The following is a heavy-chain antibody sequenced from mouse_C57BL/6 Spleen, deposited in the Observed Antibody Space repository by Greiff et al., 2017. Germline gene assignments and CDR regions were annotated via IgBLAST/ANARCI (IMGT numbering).Heavy chain of an antibody. V-gene: IGHV1-59*01. CDR3: ARGGDAMDY. J-gene: IGHJ4*01. CDR1: GYTFTSYW. CDR2: IDPSDSYT. Sequence: QVQLQQPGAELVRPGTSVKLSCKASGYTFTSYWMHWVKQRPGQGLEWIGVIDPSDSYTNYNQKFNGKATLTVDTSSSTAYMQRSSLTSEDSAVYYCARGGDAMDYWGQGTSVTVSS.